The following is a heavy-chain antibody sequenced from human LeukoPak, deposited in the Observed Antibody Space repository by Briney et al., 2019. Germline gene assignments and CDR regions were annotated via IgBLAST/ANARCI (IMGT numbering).Heavy chain of an antibody. V-gene: IGHV1-18*01. CDR3: ARDPPGYYDSSGQGYFDY. CDR2: ISAYNGNT. Sequence: ASVKVSCKASGYTFTSYGISWVRQAPGQGLEWMGWISAYNGNTNYAQKLQGRVTMTTDTSTSTAYMELRSLRSDDTAVYYCARDPPGYYDSSGQGYFDYWGQGTLVTVSS. CDR1: GYTFTSYG. D-gene: IGHD3-22*01. J-gene: IGHJ4*02.